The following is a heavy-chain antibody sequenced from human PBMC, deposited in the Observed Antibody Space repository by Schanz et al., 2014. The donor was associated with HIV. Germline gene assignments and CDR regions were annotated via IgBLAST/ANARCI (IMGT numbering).Heavy chain of an antibody. J-gene: IGHJ4*02. CDR3: ARGDGGYWYYFDY. V-gene: IGHV3-33*08. CDR1: GFTFSSYG. D-gene: IGHD5-12*01. CDR2: IWYDGSNK. Sequence: QVQLVESGGGVVQPGRSLRLSCAASGFTFSSYGMHWVRQAPGKGLEWVAVIWYDGSNKYYAESVKGRFTISRDNSKNTLYLQMNSLRAEDTAVYYCARGDGGYWYYFDYGGQGTLVSVSS.